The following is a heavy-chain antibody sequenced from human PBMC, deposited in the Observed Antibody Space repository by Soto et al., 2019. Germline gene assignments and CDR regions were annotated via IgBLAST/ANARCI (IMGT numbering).Heavy chain of an antibody. CDR2: IVVGSGNT. CDR1: GFTFTSSA. CDR3: AADNMNYYYYGMDV. V-gene: IGHV1-58*01. Sequence: SVKVSCKASGFTFTSSAVQWVRQARGQRLEWIGWIVVGSGNTNYAQKFQERVTITRDMSTSTAYMELSSLRSEDTAVYYCAADNMNYYYYGMDVWGQGTTVTV. J-gene: IGHJ6*02.